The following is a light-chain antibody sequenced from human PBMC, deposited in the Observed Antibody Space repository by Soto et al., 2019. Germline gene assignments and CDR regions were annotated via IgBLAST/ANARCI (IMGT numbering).Light chain of an antibody. V-gene: IGLV1-40*01. Sequence: QSVLTQPPSVSGAPGQRVTISCTGSRSNLGSSFDVHWYRHLPGTAPELLIYSDTYRPSGVPDRFSASKSGTSASLAITGLQAEDEADYYCQSYDKSLSGHVVFGGGTKLTVL. CDR1: RSNLGSSFD. CDR3: QSYDKSLSGHVV. CDR2: SDT. J-gene: IGLJ2*01.